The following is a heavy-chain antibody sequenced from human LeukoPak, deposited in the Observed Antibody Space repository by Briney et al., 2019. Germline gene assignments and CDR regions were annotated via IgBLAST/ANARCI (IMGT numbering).Heavy chain of an antibody. CDR2: INTDGSST. CDR1: GFTFSSYW. J-gene: IGHJ4*02. V-gene: IGHV3-74*01. CDR3: ARVIDVAGVLYYFDY. D-gene: IGHD6-19*01. Sequence: GGSLRLSCAASGFTFSSYWMHWVRQAPGKGLVWVSRINTDGSSTSYADSVKGRFTISRDNAKNTLYLQMNSLRAEDTAVYYCARVIDVAGVLYYFDYWGQGTLVTVSS.